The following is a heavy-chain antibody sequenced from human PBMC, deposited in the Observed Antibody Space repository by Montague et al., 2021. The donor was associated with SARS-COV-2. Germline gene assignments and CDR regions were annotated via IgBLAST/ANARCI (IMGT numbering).Heavy chain of an antibody. J-gene: IGHJ6*03. CDR3: ARYPPGYRYFYYLDV. CDR1: GGSISSYY. Sequence: SETLSLTCTVSGGSISSYYWSWIRQPPGKGLEWIGYLYYSGSTNYNPSLKSRVTISVDTSKNQLFLRLNSVTAADTAVYYCARYPPGYRYFYYLDVWGKGSMVIVSS. D-gene: IGHD1-1*01. CDR2: LYYSGST. V-gene: IGHV4-59*01.